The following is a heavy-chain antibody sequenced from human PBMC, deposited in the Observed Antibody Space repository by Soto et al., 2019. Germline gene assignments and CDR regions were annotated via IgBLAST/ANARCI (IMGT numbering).Heavy chain of an antibody. J-gene: IGHJ2*01. CDR1: GFSLSTSGMC. Sequence: XGPTLVNPTQTLTLTCTFSGFSLSTSGMCVSWVRQPPGKALEWLALIDWDDDKYYSTSLKTRLTISKDTSKNQVVLTMTNMDPVDTATYYCARTAYYYDSSGYYYGWYFDLWGRGTLVTVSS. V-gene: IGHV2-70*20. CDR3: ARTAYYYDSSGYYYGWYFDL. D-gene: IGHD3-22*01. CDR2: IDWDDDK.